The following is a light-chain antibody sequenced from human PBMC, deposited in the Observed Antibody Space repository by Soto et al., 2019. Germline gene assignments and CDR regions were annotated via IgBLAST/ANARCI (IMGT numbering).Light chain of an antibody. CDR1: SSDVGGYNF. Sequence: QSALTQPTSASGSPGQSVTISCTGTSSDVGGYNFVSWYQQHPGKAPKLMIYEVSKRPSGVPDRFSGSKSDNTASLTVSGLQAEDEADYYCSSYAGSNNRYVFGTGTKLTVL. CDR2: EVS. J-gene: IGLJ1*01. V-gene: IGLV2-8*01. CDR3: SSYAGSNNRYV.